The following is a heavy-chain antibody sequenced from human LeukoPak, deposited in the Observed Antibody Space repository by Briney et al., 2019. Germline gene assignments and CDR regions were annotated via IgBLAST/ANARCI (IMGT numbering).Heavy chain of an antibody. CDR1: GFTFSSYA. V-gene: IGHV3-23*01. D-gene: IGHD3-9*01. J-gene: IGHJ4*02. Sequence: GGSLRLSCAASGFTFSSYAMSWVRQAPGKGLEWVSAISGSDGSTYYADSVKGRFTISRDNSKNTLYLQMNSLRAEDTAVYYCAKYYDILSFRYYFDYWGQGTLVTVSS. CDR3: AKYYDILSFRYYFDY. CDR2: ISGSDGST.